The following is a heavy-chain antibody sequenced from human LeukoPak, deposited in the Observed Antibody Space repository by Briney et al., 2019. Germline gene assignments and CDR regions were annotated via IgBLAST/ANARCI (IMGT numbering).Heavy chain of an antibody. CDR2: IYYSGST. J-gene: IGHJ4*02. Sequence: PSETLSLTCTVSGGSISSSSYYWGWIRQPPGKGLEWIGSIYYSGSTYYNPSLKSRVTIPVDTSKNQFSLKLSSVTAADTAVYYCARHGRWFGNLNPDYWGQGTLVTVSS. CDR1: GGSISSSSYY. V-gene: IGHV4-39*01. D-gene: IGHD3-10*01. CDR3: ARHGRWFGNLNPDY.